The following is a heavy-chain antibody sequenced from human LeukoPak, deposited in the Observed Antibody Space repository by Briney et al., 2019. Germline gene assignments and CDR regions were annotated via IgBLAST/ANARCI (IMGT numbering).Heavy chain of an antibody. CDR1: GYSFSNYW. V-gene: IGHV5-51*01. D-gene: IGHD2-8*01. Sequence: KHGESLKISCKGSGYSFSNYWIGWVRQMPGKGLEWMGIIYPGDSNTRYSPSFQGQVTISADKSISTAYLQWTSLKASDTAIYYCARHRDCTNGICYKIDYWGQGTLVTVSS. J-gene: IGHJ4*02. CDR3: ARHRDCTNGICYKIDY. CDR2: IYPGDSNT.